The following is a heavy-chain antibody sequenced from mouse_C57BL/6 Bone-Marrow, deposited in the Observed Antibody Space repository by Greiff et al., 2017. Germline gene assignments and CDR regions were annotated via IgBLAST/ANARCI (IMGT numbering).Heavy chain of an antibody. J-gene: IGHJ4*01. V-gene: IGHV1-72*01. Sequence: QVQLQQPGAELVKPGASVKLSCKASGYTFTSYWMHWVKQRPGRGLEWIGRIDPNSGGTKYNEKFKSKATLTVDKPSSTAYMQRSSLTSEDSAVYYCARYYPLRVGYAMDYWGQGTSVTVSS. CDR2: IDPNSGGT. CDR1: GYTFTSYW. D-gene: IGHD2-4*01. CDR3: ARYYPLRVGYAMDY.